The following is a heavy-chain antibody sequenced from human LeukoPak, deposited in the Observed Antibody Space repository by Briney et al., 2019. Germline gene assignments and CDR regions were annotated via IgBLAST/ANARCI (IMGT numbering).Heavy chain of an antibody. CDR2: IAGSDTTT. V-gene: IGHV3-48*03. Sequence: GGSLRLSCLASGFAFSAYEMNWVRQAPGKGLEWVSYIAGSDTTTYYADSVKGRFTIFKDNAKNSLYLQMNSLRAEDTALYYCTTLGYHLDSWGQGTLVTVSS. D-gene: IGHD3-22*01. CDR3: TTLGYHLDS. J-gene: IGHJ4*02. CDR1: GFAFSAYE.